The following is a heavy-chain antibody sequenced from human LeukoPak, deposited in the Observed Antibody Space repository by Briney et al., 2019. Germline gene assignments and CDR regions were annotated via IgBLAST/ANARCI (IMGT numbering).Heavy chain of an antibody. CDR1: GGSISSGSYY. Sequence: SQTLSLTCTVSGGSISSGSYYWSWIRQPAGKGLEWIGRIYTSESTNYNPSLKSRVTISVDTSKNQFSLKLSSVTAADTAVYYCAKEIQLWGIVWFDPWGQGTLVTVSS. D-gene: IGHD5-18*01. CDR2: IYTSEST. J-gene: IGHJ5*02. CDR3: AKEIQLWGIVWFDP. V-gene: IGHV4-61*02.